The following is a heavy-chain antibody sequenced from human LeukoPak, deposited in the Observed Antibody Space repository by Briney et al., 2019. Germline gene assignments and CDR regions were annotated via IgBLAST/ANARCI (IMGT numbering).Heavy chain of an antibody. Sequence: GASVKVSCKPSGGTFSSYAMSRVRQAPGQGLEWMGGIIPIFGTANYAQKFQGRVTITADESTSTAYMELSSLRSEDTAVYYCARVIHYYDSTGYYRGAEFDNSGQGTLVTVSS. D-gene: IGHD3-22*01. V-gene: IGHV1-69*13. CDR3: ARVIHYYDSTGYYRGAEFDN. J-gene: IGHJ4*02. CDR1: GGTFSSYA. CDR2: IIPIFGTA.